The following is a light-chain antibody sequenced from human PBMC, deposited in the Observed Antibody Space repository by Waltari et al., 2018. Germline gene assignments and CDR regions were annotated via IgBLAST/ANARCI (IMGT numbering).Light chain of an antibody. CDR2: GAS. CDR3: QHYDPLPAT. V-gene: IGKV3-20*01. Sequence: IVLTQSPGTLSASAGERATLSCRASQRVGRSLAWYQQKPGKAPRLVIYGASSMDTGIPHRFSGSGSGTDFTLTISSLGPEDFAMYYCQHYDPLPATFGQGTKVEIK. J-gene: IGKJ1*01. CDR1: QRVGRS.